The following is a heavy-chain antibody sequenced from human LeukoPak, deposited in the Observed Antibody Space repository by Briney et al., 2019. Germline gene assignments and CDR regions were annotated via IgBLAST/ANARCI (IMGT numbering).Heavy chain of an antibody. Sequence: GGSLRLSCAASGFTSSSYAMSWVRQAPGKGLEGVSGISGSGGSTYYADSVKGRFTISRDNSKNTLYLQMNSLRAEDTAVYYCAKDRGHSTGWYTEYWGQGTLVTVSS. CDR2: ISGSGGST. J-gene: IGHJ4*02. V-gene: IGHV3-23*01. CDR3: AKDRGHSTGWYTEY. CDR1: GFTSSSYA. D-gene: IGHD6-19*01.